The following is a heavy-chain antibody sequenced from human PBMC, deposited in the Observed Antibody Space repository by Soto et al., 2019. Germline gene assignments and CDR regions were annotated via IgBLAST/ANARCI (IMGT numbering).Heavy chain of an antibody. CDR2: TYYRSKWYS. V-gene: IGHV6-1*01. CDR3: AWTASAAGQNCFDL. D-gene: IGHD6-13*01. Sequence: SQTLSLTCAISGDSVSSNSAAWNWIRQSPSRGLEWLGRTYYRSKWYSDYAVSVKSRITINPDTSKNQFSLQLNSVTPEDTAVYYCAWTASAAGQNCFDLSGQGTLVTVSS. J-gene: IGHJ5*02. CDR1: GDSVSSNSAA.